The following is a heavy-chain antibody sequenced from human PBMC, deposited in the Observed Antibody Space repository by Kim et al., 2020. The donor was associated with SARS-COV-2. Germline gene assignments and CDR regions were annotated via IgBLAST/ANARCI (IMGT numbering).Heavy chain of an antibody. V-gene: IGHV3-30*03. CDR1: GFSFNNFG. CDR2: ISYKGSKK. Sequence: GGSLRLSCEASGFSFNNFGMQWVRQAPGKGLEREALISYKGSKKYYADSLKSRFDISRDSPQNTLYLQMNSLRAEDTAVYYCARGRPFFFITFGGESGGLDVWGQGTRVTVS. D-gene: IGHD3-16*01. CDR3: ARGRPFFFITFGGESGGLDV. J-gene: IGHJ6*02.